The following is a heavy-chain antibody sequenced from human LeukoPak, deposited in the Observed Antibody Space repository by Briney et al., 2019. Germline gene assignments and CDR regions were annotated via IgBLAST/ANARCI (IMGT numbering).Heavy chain of an antibody. CDR2: ISYDGSNK. CDR1: GFTFSSYG. D-gene: IGHD4-23*01. J-gene: IGHJ4*02. Sequence: PGGSLRLSCAASGFTFSSYGMHWVRQAPGKGLEWVAVISYDGSNKYYADSVKGRFTISRDNSKNTLYLQMNSLRAEDTAVYYCAKWYVYGGYGLDYWGQGTLVTVSS. V-gene: IGHV3-30*18. CDR3: AKWYVYGGYGLDY.